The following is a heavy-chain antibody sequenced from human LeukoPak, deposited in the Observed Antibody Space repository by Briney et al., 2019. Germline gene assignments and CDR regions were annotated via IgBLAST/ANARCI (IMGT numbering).Heavy chain of an antibody. Sequence: PSQTLSLTCTVSGGSISSGDYYWSWIRQPPGKGLEWIGYIYYSGSTNYNPSLKSRVTISVDTSKNQFSLKLSSVTAADTAVYYCARARSSWYPYYFDYWGQGTLVTVSS. CDR1: GGSISSGDYY. V-gene: IGHV4-61*08. J-gene: IGHJ4*02. CDR2: IYYSGST. D-gene: IGHD6-13*01. CDR3: ARARSSWYPYYFDY.